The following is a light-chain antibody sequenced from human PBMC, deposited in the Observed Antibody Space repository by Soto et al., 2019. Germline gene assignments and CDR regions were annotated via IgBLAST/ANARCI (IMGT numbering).Light chain of an antibody. CDR1: QGISNY. J-gene: IGKJ1*01. CDR3: QVYNSAPQA. V-gene: IGKV1-27*01. CDR2: AAS. Sequence: DIQMTQSPSSLSASVGDRVTLTCRASQGISNYLAWYQQKPGKVPKLLIYAASTLQSGVPSRFSGSGSGTDFTLTISSLQPEDVATYYCQVYNSAPQAFGQGTKVDIK.